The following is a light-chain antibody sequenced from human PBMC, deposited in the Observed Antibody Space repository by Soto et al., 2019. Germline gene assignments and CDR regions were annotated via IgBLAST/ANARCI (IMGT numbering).Light chain of an antibody. CDR1: SSDVGGYNY. CDR3: SSYTSSSIDYV. Sequence: QSVLTQPASVSGSPGQSITISCTGTSSDVGGYNYVSWYQQHPGKAPKLMIYEVSNRPSGFSNRFSGSKSGNTASLTSSGLQAEDDADYYCSSYTSSSIDYVFGTGTKLTVL. CDR2: EVS. V-gene: IGLV2-14*01. J-gene: IGLJ1*01.